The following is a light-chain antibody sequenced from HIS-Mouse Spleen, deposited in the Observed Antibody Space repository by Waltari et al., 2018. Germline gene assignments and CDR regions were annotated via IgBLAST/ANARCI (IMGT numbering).Light chain of an antibody. CDR2: KDS. CDR3: YSAADNNLV. V-gene: IGLV3-27*01. CDR1: VLAKKY. Sequence: SYKLTQPSSVSVSPGQTARTTCSGDVLAKKYARWFQQKPGQAPVLVIYKDSERPSGIPERFSGSSSGTTVTLTISGAQVEDEADYYCYSAADNNLVFGGGTKLTVL. J-gene: IGLJ3*02.